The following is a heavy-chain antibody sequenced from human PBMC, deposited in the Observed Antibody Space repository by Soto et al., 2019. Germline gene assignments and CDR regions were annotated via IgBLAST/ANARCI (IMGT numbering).Heavy chain of an antibody. CDR2: IIPIFGTA. V-gene: IGHV1-69*13. J-gene: IGHJ5*02. D-gene: IGHD2-15*01. Sequence: SVKVSCKASGYTFTSYDINWVRQATGQGLEWMGGIIPIFGTANYAQKFQGRVTITADESTSTAYMELSSLRSEDTAVYYCARDCSGGSCYSWSSWFDPWGQG. CDR3: ARDCSGGSCYSWSSWFDP. CDR1: GYTFTSYD.